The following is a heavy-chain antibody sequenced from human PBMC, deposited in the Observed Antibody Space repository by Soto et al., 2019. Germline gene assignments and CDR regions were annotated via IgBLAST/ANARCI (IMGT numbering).Heavy chain of an antibody. CDR2: ISGRGDNT. CDR3: AKDLGTDDFWSASYTYYYMDV. J-gene: IGHJ6*03. CDR1: GFTFSSYA. D-gene: IGHD3-3*01. Sequence: EVQLLESGGGLVQPGGSLRLSCAASGFTFSSYALNWVRQAPGKVLEWVSVISGRGDNTYYADSAQGRFTISRDNSKNTLYLEMNSLRAEDTAVYYCAKDLGTDDFWSASYTYYYMDVWGKGTTVTVSS. V-gene: IGHV3-23*01.